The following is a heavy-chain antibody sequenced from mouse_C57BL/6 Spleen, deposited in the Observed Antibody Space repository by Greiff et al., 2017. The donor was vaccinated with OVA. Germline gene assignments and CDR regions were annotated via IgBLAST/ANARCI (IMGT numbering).Heavy chain of an antibody. CDR2: INPGSGGT. CDR3: ARAGLLRLTYFDY. Sequence: VKLQESGAELVRPGTSVKVSCKASGYAFTNYLIEWVKQRPGQGLEWIGVINPGSGGTNYNEKFKGKATLTADKSSSTAYMQLSSLTSEDSAVYFCARAGLLRLTYFDYWGQGTTLTVSS. CDR1: GYAFTNYL. J-gene: IGHJ2*01. V-gene: IGHV1-54*01. D-gene: IGHD1-1*01.